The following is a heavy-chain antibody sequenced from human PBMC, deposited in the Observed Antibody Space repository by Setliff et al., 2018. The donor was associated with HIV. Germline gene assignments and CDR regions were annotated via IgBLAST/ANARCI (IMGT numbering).Heavy chain of an antibody. CDR3: ARGIAAALYYFDY. CDR1: GGSISSSSYS. D-gene: IGHD6-13*01. V-gene: IGHV4-39*01. Sequence: SETLSLTCTVSGGSISSSSYSWGWVRQPPGKALEWIGHIYYSGSTFNNPSLKSRVTISVDTSKNQFSLKLSSVTAADTAVYYCARGIAAALYYFDYWGQGTLVTVSS. J-gene: IGHJ4*02. CDR2: IYYSGST.